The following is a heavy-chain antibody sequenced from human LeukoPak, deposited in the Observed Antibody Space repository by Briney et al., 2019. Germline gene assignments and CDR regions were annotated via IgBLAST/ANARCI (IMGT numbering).Heavy chain of an antibody. V-gene: IGHV3-20*01. CDR3: AAVAGRGYYYYGMDV. CDR1: GFTFDDYG. D-gene: IGHD6-19*01. Sequence: GGSLRLSCAASGFTFDDYGMSWVRQAPGKGLEWVSGINWNGGGTGYADSVKGRFTISRDNAKNSLYLQMNSLRAEDTALYHCAAVAGRGYYYYGMDVWGQGTTVTVSS. CDR2: INWNGGGT. J-gene: IGHJ6*02.